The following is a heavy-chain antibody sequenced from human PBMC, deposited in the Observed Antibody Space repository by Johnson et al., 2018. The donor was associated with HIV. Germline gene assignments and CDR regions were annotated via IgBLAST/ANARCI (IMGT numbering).Heavy chain of an antibody. CDR2: IRYDEADK. V-gene: IGHV3-30*02. D-gene: IGHD2-21*01. CDR1: GFAVSKHY. J-gene: IGHJ3*02. Sequence: QVQLVESGGGVIQPGGSLRLSCAASGFAVSKHYMGWVRQAPGKGLEWGAFIRYDEADKYYAASVKGRFTISRDNSKNTVYLQMSGLRVEDTAVNYCAKGLYYGGSGDYAFDMWGQGTMVTVSS. CDR3: AKGLYYGGSGDYAFDM.